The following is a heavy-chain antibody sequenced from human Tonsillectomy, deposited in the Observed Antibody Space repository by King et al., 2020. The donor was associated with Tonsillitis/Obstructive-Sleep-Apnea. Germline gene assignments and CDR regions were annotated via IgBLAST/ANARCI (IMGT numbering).Heavy chain of an antibody. CDR2: VWYDGSIK. D-gene: IGHD5-12*01. CDR3: ARDQTRVAYYYAMDV. CDR1: GFTFSSYG. V-gene: IGHV3-33*01. J-gene: IGHJ6*02. Sequence: VQLVESGGGVVQPGRSLRLSCAASGFTFSSYGIHWVRQAPGKGLEWVAVVWYDGSIKYYAHSVRGRFTISRDNSKNTLYLQMDSLRVEDTAVYYCARDQTRVAYYYAMDVWGQGTTVTVSS.